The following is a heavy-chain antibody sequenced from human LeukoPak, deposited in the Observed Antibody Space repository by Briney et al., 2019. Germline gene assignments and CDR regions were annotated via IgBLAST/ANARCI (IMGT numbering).Heavy chain of an antibody. CDR1: GGSISSSSYY. Sequence: SETLSLTCTVSGGSISSSSYYWGWIRQPPGKGLEWIGSIYCSGSTYYNPSLKSRVTISVDTSKNQFSLKLSSVTAADTAVYYCAGGGLEPMHGQLGGFAPWGQGPLVTVSS. J-gene: IGHJ5*02. V-gene: IGHV4-39*01. D-gene: IGHD6-6*01. CDR2: IYCSGST. CDR3: AGGGLEPMHGQLGGFAP.